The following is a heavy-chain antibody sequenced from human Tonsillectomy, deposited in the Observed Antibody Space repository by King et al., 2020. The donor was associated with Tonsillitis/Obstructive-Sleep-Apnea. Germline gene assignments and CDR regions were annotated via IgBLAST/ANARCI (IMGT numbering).Heavy chain of an antibody. V-gene: IGHV3-64D*06. CDR3: VKAQVPLDTLTGYYDPYYYYGMDV. CDR1: GFTFSSYA. J-gene: IGHJ6*02. D-gene: IGHD3-9*01. Sequence: VQLVESGGGLVQPGGSLRLSCSASGFTFSSYAMHWVRQAPGKGLEYVSAISNNGGSTYYADSVKGRFTISRDNSKNTLYLQMSSLRAEDTAVYYCVKAQVPLDTLTGYYDPYYYYGMDVWGQGTTVTVSS. CDR2: ISNNGGST.